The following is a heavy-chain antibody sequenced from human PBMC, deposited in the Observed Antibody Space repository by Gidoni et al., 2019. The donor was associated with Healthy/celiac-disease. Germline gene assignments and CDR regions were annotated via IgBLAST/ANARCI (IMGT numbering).Heavy chain of an antibody. V-gene: IGHV3-30*18. CDR1: GFTFSSYG. CDR3: AKGFAD. CDR2: ISYDGSNK. J-gene: IGHJ4*02. Sequence: QVQLVESGGGGVQPGRSRRRSCAASGFTFSSYGMHWVRQAPGKGLEWVAVISYDGSNKYYADSVKGRFTISRDNSKNTLYLQMNSLRAEDTAVYYCAKGFADWGQGTLVTVSS.